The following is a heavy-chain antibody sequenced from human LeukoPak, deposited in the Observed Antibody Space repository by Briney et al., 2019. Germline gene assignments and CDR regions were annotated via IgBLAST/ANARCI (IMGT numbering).Heavy chain of an antibody. CDR2: MNPNSGNT. D-gene: IGHD5-24*01. CDR3: ARDATRDGYNFIGY. CDR1: GYTFTSYD. J-gene: IGHJ4*02. Sequence: ASVKVSCKASGYTFTSYDINWVRQATGQGLEWMGWMNPNSGNTGYAQKFQGRVTMTRNTSISTAYMELSSLRSEDTAVYYCARDATRDGYNFIGYWGQGTLVTVSS. V-gene: IGHV1-8*01.